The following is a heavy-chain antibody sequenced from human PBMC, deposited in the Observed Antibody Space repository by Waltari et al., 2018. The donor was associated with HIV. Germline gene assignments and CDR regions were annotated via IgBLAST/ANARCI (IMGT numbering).Heavy chain of an antibody. CDR2: IKQDGSEK. CDR3: ARRGARIVGAHPFDY. V-gene: IGHV3-7*01. Sequence: EVQLVESGGGLVQPGGSLRLSCAASGFTFSSYWMTWVRQAPGKGREWEARIKQDGSEKYYVDSGKGRFTISRDNAKNSLYLQMNSLRAEDTAVYYCARRGARIVGAHPFDYWGQGTLVTVSS. D-gene: IGHD1-26*01. J-gene: IGHJ4*02. CDR1: GFTFSSYW.